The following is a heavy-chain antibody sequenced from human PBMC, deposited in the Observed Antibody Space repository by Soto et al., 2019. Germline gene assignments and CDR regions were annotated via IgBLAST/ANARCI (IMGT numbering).Heavy chain of an antibody. V-gene: IGHV3-23*01. CDR1: GFRFRTRA. CDR2: IRPGGDST. J-gene: IGHJ5*01. D-gene: IGHD1-26*01. CDR3: TTHEGGAPWAGGFDS. Sequence: GGSLRLSCAASGFRFRTRAMSWVRQAPGKGLEWVASIRPGGDSTYYADSVKGRFAVSRDNSNVTLYLQMDSLRVEDTAIYYCTTHEGGAPWAGGFDSWGQGTLVTVSS.